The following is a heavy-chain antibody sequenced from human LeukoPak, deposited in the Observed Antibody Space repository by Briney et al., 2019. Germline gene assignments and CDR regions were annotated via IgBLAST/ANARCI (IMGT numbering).Heavy chain of an antibody. CDR2: ISYDGSNK. Sequence: GGSLRLSCAASGFTFSSYAMHWVRQAPGKGLEWVAVISYDGSNKYYADSVKGRFTISRDNSKNTLYLRMNSLRAEDTAVYYCASNHIAADEAFDIWGQGTMVTVSS. CDR1: GFTFSSYA. CDR3: ASNHIAADEAFDI. J-gene: IGHJ3*02. D-gene: IGHD6-13*01. V-gene: IGHV3-30-3*01.